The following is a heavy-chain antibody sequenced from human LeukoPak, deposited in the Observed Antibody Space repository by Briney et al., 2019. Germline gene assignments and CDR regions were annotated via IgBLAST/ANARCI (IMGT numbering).Heavy chain of an antibody. J-gene: IGHJ4*02. V-gene: IGHV4-30-2*01. CDR1: GGSISSGGYY. Sequence: PSQTLSLTCTVSGGSISSGGYYWSWIRQPPGKGLEWIGEINHSGRTNYNPSLKSRVTISVDTSKKQFSLKLSSVTAADTAVYYCARGVDYYGVWGQGTLVTVSS. D-gene: IGHD3-10*01. CDR3: ARGVDYYGV. CDR2: INHSGRT.